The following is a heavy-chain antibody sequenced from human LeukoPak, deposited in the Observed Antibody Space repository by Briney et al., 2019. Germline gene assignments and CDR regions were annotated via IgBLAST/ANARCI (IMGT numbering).Heavy chain of an antibody. CDR2: IWYDGSNK. D-gene: IGHD3-16*01. V-gene: IGHV3-33*01. CDR1: GFTFSSYG. Sequence: GGSLRLSCAASGFTFSSYGMHWVRQAPGKGLEWVAVIWYDGSNKYYADSVKGRFTISRDNSKNTLYLQMNSLRAEDTAVYYCARDLKGVDAHFDYWGQGTLVTVSS. CDR3: ARDLKGVDAHFDY. J-gene: IGHJ4*02.